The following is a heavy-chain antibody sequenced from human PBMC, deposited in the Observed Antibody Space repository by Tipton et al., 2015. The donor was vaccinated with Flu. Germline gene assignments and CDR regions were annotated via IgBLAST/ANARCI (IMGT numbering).Heavy chain of an antibody. J-gene: IGHJ4*02. V-gene: IGHV1-69*04. CDR1: GGTFSTYG. D-gene: IGHD4-17*01. Sequence: QVQLVQSGAEVKKPGSSVKVSCKASGGTFSTYGISWVRQAPGQGLEWMGRIIPILGKAHHAQKFQDRVAITADTSTSTAYMELSSLRSEDTAVYYCARDHVKYDYGDYPGYWGQGTLVTVSS. CDR2: IIPILGKA. CDR3: ARDHVKYDYGDYPGY.